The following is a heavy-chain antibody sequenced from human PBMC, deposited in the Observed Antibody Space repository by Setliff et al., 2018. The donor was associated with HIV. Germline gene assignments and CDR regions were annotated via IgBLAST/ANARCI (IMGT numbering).Heavy chain of an antibody. Sequence: LTCAVSGGSFSAYYWTWIRQSPHKGLEWVGEIDHTGSAYYNPSLTSRVTISVDTSKNRFSLELSSVTAADTALYYCARGPRVSAAVVETPSAYWGQGTRVTVS. J-gene: IGHJ4*02. D-gene: IGHD6-19*01. CDR1: GGSFSAYY. V-gene: IGHV4-34*01. CDR3: ARGPRVSAAVVETPSAY. CDR2: IDHTGSA.